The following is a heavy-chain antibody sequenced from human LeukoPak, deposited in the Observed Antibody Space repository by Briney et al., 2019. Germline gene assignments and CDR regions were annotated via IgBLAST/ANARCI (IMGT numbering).Heavy chain of an antibody. Sequence: ASVKVSCKASGGTFSSYAISWVRQAPGQGLEWMGGISAYDGNTQYAQKLQGRVTLTTDTSTSTAYMELRSLRSDDTAVYYCARDTYYYYYMDVWGKGTTVTISS. J-gene: IGHJ6*03. CDR2: ISAYDGNT. CDR3: ARDTYYYYYMDV. V-gene: IGHV1-18*01. CDR1: GGTFSSYA.